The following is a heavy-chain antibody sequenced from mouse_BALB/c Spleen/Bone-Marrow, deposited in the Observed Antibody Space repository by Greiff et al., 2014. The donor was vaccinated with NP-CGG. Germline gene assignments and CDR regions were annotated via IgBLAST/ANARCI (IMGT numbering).Heavy chain of an antibody. CDR2: IYPGDGDT. J-gene: IGHJ4*01. V-gene: IGHV1-80*01. CDR3: ARGVPMDY. CDR1: GYAFSSYW. Sequence: LVESGAELVRPGSSVKISCKASGYAFSSYWMNWVKQRPGQGLEWIGQIYPGDGDTNYNRKFKGKATLTADKSSSTAYMQLSSLTSEDSAVYFCARGVPMDYWGQGTSVTVSS.